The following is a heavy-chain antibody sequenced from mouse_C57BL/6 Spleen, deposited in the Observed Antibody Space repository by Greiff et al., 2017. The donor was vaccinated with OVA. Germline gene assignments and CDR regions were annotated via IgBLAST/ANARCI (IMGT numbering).Heavy chain of an antibody. V-gene: IGHV5-9*01. D-gene: IGHD2-4*01. CDR2: ISGGGGNT. CDR1: GFTFSSYT. Sequence: EVKLVESGGGLVKPGGSLKLSCAASGFTFSSYTMYWVRQTPERRLEWVATISGGGGNTYYPDSVKGRFTISRDNAKNTLYLQMSSLRSEDTALYYCARSYYDYSKDAWFAYWGQGTLVTVSA. J-gene: IGHJ3*01. CDR3: ARSYYDYSKDAWFAY.